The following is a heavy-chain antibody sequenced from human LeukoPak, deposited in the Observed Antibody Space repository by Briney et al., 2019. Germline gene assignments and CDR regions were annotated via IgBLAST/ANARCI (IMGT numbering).Heavy chain of an antibody. Sequence: GGSLRLSCAASGFTFSSYSVNWVRQAPGKGLEWVSSISSSSSYIYYADSVKGRFTISRDNAKNSLYLQMNSLRAEDTAVYYCARMKRLYYYGSGSYNFDYWGQGTLVTVSS. V-gene: IGHV3-21*01. D-gene: IGHD3-10*01. CDR1: GFTFSSYS. J-gene: IGHJ4*02. CDR3: ARMKRLYYYGSGSYNFDY. CDR2: ISSSSSYI.